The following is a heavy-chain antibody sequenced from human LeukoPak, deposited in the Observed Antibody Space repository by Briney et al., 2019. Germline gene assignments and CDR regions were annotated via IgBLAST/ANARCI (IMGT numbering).Heavy chain of an antibody. D-gene: IGHD4-17*01. CDR1: GSSFSSYA. J-gene: IGHJ6*02. Sequence: SVKVSCKASGSSFSSYAINWVRQAPGQGLEWMGGIIPIFGTANYAQKFQGRVTITADESTSTAYMELSSLRYEDTAVYYCVRDRLRGGMDVWGQGTTVTVSS. V-gene: IGHV1-69*13. CDR3: VRDRLRGGMDV. CDR2: IIPIFGTA.